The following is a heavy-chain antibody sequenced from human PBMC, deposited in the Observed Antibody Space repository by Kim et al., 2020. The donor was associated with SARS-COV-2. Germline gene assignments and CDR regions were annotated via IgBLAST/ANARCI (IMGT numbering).Heavy chain of an antibody. CDR1: GGTFSSYT. D-gene: IGHD2-2*01. CDR3: ARMRSSTSCYDLRCMGGGDAFDI. V-gene: IGHV1-69*02. CDR2: IIPILGIA. Sequence: SVKVSCKASGGTFSSYTISWVRQAPGQGLEWMGRIIPILGIANYAQKFQGRVTITADKSTSTAYMELSSLRSEDTAVYYCARMRSSTSCYDLRCMGGGDAFDIWGQGTMVTVSS. J-gene: IGHJ3*02.